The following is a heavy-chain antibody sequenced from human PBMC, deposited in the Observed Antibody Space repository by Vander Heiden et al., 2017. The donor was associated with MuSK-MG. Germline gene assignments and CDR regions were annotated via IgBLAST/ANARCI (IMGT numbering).Heavy chain of an antibody. V-gene: IGHV3-23*01. Sequence: EVQLLESGGGLVQPGGSLRLSCAASGFTFSSYAMSWVRQAPGKGLEWVSAISGSGGSTYYADSVKGRFTISRDNSKNTLYLQMNSLRAEDTAVYYCAKDRRVLRCLEWSVFDYWGQGTLVTVSS. CDR1: GFTFSSYA. J-gene: IGHJ4*02. CDR2: ISGSGGST. D-gene: IGHD3-3*01. CDR3: AKDRRVLRCLEWSVFDY.